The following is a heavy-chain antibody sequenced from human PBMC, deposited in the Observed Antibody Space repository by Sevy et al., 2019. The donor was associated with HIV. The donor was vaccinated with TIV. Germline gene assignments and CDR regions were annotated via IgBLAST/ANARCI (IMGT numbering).Heavy chain of an antibody. V-gene: IGHV4-34*01. J-gene: IGHJ6*02. CDR2: INHSGST. CDR3: ARGFQCSGGSCYSAGYYYYGMDV. D-gene: IGHD2-15*01. CDR1: GGSFSGYY. Sequence: SETLSLTCAVYGGSFSGYYWSWIRQPPGKGLEWIGEINHSGSTNYNPPLKSRVTISVDTSKNQFSLKLSSVTAADTAVYYCARGFQCSGGSCYSAGYYYYGMDVWGQGTTVTVSS.